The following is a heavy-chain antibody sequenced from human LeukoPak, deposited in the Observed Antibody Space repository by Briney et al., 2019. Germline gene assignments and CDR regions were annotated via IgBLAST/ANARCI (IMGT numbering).Heavy chain of an antibody. CDR2: IKQDGSEK. CDR3: ARDPYDILTGYEASLDY. CDR1: GFTFSSYW. Sequence: GGSLRLSCAASGFTFSSYWMGWVRQAPGKGLEWVANIKQDGSEKYYVDSVKGRFTISRDNAKNSLYLQMNSPRAEDTAVYYCARDPYDILTGYEASLDYWGQGTLVTVSS. V-gene: IGHV3-7*01. J-gene: IGHJ4*02. D-gene: IGHD3-9*01.